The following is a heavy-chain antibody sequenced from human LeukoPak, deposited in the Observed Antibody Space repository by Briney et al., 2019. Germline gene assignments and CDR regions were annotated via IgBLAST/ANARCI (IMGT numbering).Heavy chain of an antibody. Sequence: ASVKVSCKASGYTFASYGISWVRQAPGQGLEWMGRINPNSGDTNYAQKFQGRVTMTRDTSISTAYMELSRLTSDDTALYYCATLISVDYWGQGTLVTVSS. J-gene: IGHJ4*02. CDR3: ATLISVDY. CDR2: INPNSGDT. CDR1: GYTFASYG. D-gene: IGHD6-19*01. V-gene: IGHV1-2*06.